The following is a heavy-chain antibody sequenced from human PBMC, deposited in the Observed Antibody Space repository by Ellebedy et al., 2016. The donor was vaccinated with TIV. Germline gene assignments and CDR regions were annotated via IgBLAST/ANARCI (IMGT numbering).Heavy chain of an antibody. V-gene: IGHV1-3*04. Sequence: AASVKVSCKASGYTFAPYTMHWVRQAPGQSLEWLGWINTDTGNTEYSQHFQGRVTFTTDTAASTVYMILSSLGSEDTAVYYWAKDRGGTGDFDYWGQGTLVTVSS. CDR1: GYTFAPYT. CDR3: AKDRGGTGDFDY. D-gene: IGHD3-16*01. J-gene: IGHJ4*02. CDR2: INTDTGNT.